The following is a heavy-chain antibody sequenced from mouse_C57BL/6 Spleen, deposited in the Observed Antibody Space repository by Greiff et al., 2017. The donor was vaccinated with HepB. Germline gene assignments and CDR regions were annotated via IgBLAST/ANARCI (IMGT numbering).Heavy chain of an antibody. CDR3: ARKEATVAPYAMDY. J-gene: IGHJ4*01. D-gene: IGHD1-1*01. Sequence: QVQLQQPGAELVKPGASVKLSCKASGYTFTSYWMQWVKQRPGQGLEWIGEIDPSDSYTNYNQKFKGKATLTVDTSSSTAYMQLSSLTSEDSAVYYCARKEATVAPYAMDYWGQGTSVTVSS. CDR1: GYTFTSYW. V-gene: IGHV1-50*01. CDR2: IDPSDSYT.